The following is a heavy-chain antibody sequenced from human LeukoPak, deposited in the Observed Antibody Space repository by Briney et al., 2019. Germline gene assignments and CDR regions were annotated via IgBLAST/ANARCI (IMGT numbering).Heavy chain of an antibody. J-gene: IGHJ4*02. CDR3: ARVMTTLTGFDF. D-gene: IGHD2/OR15-2a*01. CDR1: GYTFTTYW. V-gene: IGHV5-51*01. Sequence: GESLKISCKGSGYTFTTYWIGGVRQMPGKGLEWMGTIYPGDSDTRYSPSFQGQVTISADKSITTAYLQWSSLKASDTAMYYCARVMTTLTGFDFWGQGTLVTVSS. CDR2: IYPGDSDT.